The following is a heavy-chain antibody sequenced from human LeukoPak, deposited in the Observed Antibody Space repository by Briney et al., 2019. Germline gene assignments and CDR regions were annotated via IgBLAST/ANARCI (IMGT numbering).Heavy chain of an antibody. D-gene: IGHD3-22*01. Sequence: PGGSLRLSCAGSGFTFSNSGMNWVRQAPGKGLEWVSYISSSSSTIYYADSVKGRFTISRDNAENSLFLQISSLRDEDTAVYYCARIRSGYYSDYWGQGTLVTVSS. CDR1: GFTFSNSG. V-gene: IGHV3-48*02. CDR3: ARIRSGYYSDY. J-gene: IGHJ4*02. CDR2: ISSSSSTI.